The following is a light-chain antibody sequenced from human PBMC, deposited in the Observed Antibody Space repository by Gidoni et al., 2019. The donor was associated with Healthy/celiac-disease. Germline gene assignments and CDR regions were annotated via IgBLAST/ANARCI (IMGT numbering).Light chain of an antibody. CDR2: EVS. J-gene: IGLJ2*01. CDR3: SSYTSSSFVV. V-gene: IGLV2-14*01. CDR1: SSDVGGYNY. Sequence: SALTQPASVSGSPGQSITISCTGTSSDVGGYNYVSWYQQHPGKAPKLMIYEVSNRPPGVSNRFSGSKSGNTASLTISGLQAEDEADYYCSSYTSSSFVVFGGGTKLTVL.